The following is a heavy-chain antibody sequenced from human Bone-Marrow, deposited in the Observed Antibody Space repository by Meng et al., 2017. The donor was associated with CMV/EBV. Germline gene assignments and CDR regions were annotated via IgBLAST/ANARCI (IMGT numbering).Heavy chain of an antibody. CDR1: GYTFTNNY. D-gene: IGHD6-6*01. V-gene: IGHV1-46*01. Sequence: ASVKVSCKASGYTFTNNYVHWVRQAPGQGLEWMGIVNPTGIRTTYSQKFQGRVTMTSDTSTSTVYTELSSLRSEDTAVYYCARDPPDYSSSSLPRGYYYYGMDVWGQGTTVTVSS. CDR2: VNPTGIRT. CDR3: ARDPPDYSSSSLPRGYYYYGMDV. J-gene: IGHJ6*02.